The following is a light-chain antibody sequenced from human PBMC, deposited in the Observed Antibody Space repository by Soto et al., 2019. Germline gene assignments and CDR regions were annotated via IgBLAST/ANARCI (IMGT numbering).Light chain of an antibody. Sequence: EIVLTQSPGTLALSPGDRATLSCRASQSTNKAYFVWYQVKPGQAPRLLIYDASNRATGIPARFSGSGCGTDFTLTISSLDPDDFAVSYCQQRSNWPPLISFGQGTRLEIK. J-gene: IGKJ5*01. CDR3: QQRSNWPPLIS. CDR2: DAS. CDR1: QSTNKAY. V-gene: IGKV3-11*01.